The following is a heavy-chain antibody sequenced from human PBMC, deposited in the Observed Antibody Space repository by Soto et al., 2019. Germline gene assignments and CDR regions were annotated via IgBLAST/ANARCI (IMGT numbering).Heavy chain of an antibody. V-gene: IGHV4-31*11. CDR1: GGSITSGAYY. CDR3: ARYYFDSSGYSNWFDP. D-gene: IGHD3-22*01. CDR2: IHYSGRT. Sequence: QVQLQESGPGLVKPSQTLSLTCAVSGGSITSGAYYWTWIRQHPGKGLEWIAYIHYSGRTYYNLSLMSRFTISVDTSNNQFSLKLSSVTAADTAVYYCARYYFDSSGYSNWFDPWGQGTLVTVSS. J-gene: IGHJ5*02.